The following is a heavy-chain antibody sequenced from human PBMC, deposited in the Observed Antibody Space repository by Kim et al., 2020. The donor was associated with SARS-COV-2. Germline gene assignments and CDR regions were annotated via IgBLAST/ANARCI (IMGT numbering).Heavy chain of an antibody. Sequence: NPNRGGPNYAQKFQGRVTMTRDTSISTAYMELSRLRSDDTAVYYCARSWDYWGQGTLVTVSS. CDR3: ARSWDY. J-gene: IGHJ4*02. CDR2: NPNRGGP. V-gene: IGHV1-2*02.